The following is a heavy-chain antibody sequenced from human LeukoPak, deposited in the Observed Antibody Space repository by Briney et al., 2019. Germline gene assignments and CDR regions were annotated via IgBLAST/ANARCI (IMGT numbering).Heavy chain of an antibody. CDR3: ARVGYSYGYYGANYFDY. J-gene: IGHJ4*02. V-gene: IGHV4-59*01. CDR2: IYYSGST. CDR1: GGSISSYY. D-gene: IGHD5-18*01. Sequence: PSEILSLTCTVSGGSISSYYWSWFRQPPGKGLEWIGYIYYSGSTNYNPSLKSRVTISVDTSKNQFSLKLSSVTAADTAVYYCARVGYSYGYYGANYFDYWGQGTLVTVSS.